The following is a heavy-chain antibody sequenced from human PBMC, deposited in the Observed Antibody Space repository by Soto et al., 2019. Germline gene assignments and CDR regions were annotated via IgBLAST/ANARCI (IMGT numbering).Heavy chain of an antibody. CDR3: ACALGGSSWLLPRGDYYNSMDF. J-gene: IGHJ6*02. Sequence: SETLSLTCTVSGGSISSYYWSWFRQPPGKELQWIGYIYYSGSTTYNPSLKSRGTISLDTSKNQFSSKMSSVTAADTAVYDCACALGGSSWLLPRGDYYNSMDFWGQGTTVTVSS. V-gene: IGHV4-59*01. CDR2: IYYSGST. D-gene: IGHD6-13*01. CDR1: GGSISSYY.